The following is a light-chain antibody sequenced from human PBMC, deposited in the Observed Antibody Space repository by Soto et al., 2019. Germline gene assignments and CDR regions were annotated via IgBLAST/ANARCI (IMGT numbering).Light chain of an antibody. V-gene: IGKV1-39*01. CDR2: AAS. J-gene: IGKJ2*01. CDR3: QQSSNSPMYT. Sequence: DIQMIQSPSSLSASVGDRVSITCRASQSIAYYLNWFQQKPGKAPKLLIYAASSLQTGVPSRFRGSGSGTDFTLTISSLQPEDSATYYCQQSSNSPMYTFGQGTK. CDR1: QSIAYY.